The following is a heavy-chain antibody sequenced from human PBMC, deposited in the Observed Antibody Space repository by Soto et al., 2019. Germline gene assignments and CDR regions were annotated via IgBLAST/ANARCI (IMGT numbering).Heavy chain of an antibody. J-gene: IGHJ4*02. D-gene: IGHD2-2*02. CDR1: GFTFSSYG. CDR3: AKDPVPATAIPGD. V-gene: IGHV3-30*18. Sequence: GSLRLSCAASGFTFSSYGMHWVRQAPGKGLEWVAVISYDGSNKYYADSVKGRFTISRDNSKNTLYLQMNSLRAEDTAVYYCAKDPVPATAIPGDWGQGTLVTVSS. CDR2: ISYDGSNK.